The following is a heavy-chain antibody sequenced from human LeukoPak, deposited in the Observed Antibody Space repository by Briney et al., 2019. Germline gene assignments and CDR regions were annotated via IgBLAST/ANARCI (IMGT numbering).Heavy chain of an antibody. J-gene: IGHJ5*02. CDR3: ARDRRIPPAGWFDP. Sequence: SETLSLTCAVYGRSFSGYYWSWIRQPPGKGLEWIGEINHSGSTNYNPSLKSRVTISVDTSKNQFSLKLSSVTAADTAVYYCARDRRIPPAGWFDPWGQGTLVTVSS. CDR2: INHSGST. V-gene: IGHV4-34*01. D-gene: IGHD6-19*01. CDR1: GRSFSGYY.